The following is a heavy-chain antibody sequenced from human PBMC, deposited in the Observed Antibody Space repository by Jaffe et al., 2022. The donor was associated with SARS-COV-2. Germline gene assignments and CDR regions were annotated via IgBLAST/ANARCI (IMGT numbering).Heavy chain of an antibody. CDR3: ARDALGSNWYYNWFDP. V-gene: IGHV2-5*02. Sequence: QITLKESGPTLVKPTQTLTLTCTFSGFSLSTGGLGVGWIRQPPGKALEWLALIYWDDDKFYSPSLKSRLTITKDTSKNQVVLTMTNMDPVDTATYYCARDALGSNWYYNWFDPWGQGTLVTVSS. D-gene: IGHD6-13*01. J-gene: IGHJ5*02. CDR1: GFSLSTGGLG. CDR2: IYWDDDK.